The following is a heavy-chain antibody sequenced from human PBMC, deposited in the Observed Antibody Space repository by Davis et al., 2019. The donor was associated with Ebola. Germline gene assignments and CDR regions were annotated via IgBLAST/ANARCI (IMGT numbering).Heavy chain of an antibody. CDR3: ARRRSWDPRWYYYGMDV. CDR1: GGSVSSGSYY. J-gene: IGHJ6*02. Sequence: MPSETLSLTCTVSGGSVSSGSYYWSWIRQPPGKGLEWIGEINHSGSTNYNPSLKSRVTISVDTSKNQFSLKLSSVTAADTAVYYCARRRSWDPRWYYYGMDVWGQGTTVTVSS. V-gene: IGHV4-61*01. CDR2: INHSGST. D-gene: IGHD4-23*01.